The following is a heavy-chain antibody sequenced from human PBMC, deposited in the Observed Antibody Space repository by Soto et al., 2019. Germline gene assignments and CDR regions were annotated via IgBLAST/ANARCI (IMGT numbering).Heavy chain of an antibody. J-gene: IGHJ6*02. CDR2: ISYDGSNK. CDR1: GFTFSSYG. CDR3: AKDGPNDIAAAGFYYYYYGMDV. V-gene: IGHV3-30*18. D-gene: IGHD6-13*01. Sequence: QVQLVESGGGVVQPGRSLRLSCAASGFTFSSYGMHWVRQAPGKGLEWVAVISYDGSNKYYADSVKGRFTISRDNSKNTLYLQMNSLRAEDTAVYYCAKDGPNDIAAAGFYYYYYGMDVWGQGTTVTVSS.